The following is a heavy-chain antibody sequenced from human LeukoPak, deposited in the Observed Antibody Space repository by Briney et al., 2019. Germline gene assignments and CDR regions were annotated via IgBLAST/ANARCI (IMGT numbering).Heavy chain of an antibody. CDR2: IYPGDSDT. D-gene: IGHD3-10*01. CDR3: ARWQTVWFGELLGFDY. CDR1: GYSFTSYW. Sequence: SGESLKISCKGSGYSFTSYWIGWVRQMPGKGLEWMGIIYPGDSDTRYSPSFQGQVTISADKSISTAYLQWSSLKASDTAMYYCARWQTVWFGELLGFDYWGQGTLVTVSS. V-gene: IGHV5-51*01. J-gene: IGHJ4*02.